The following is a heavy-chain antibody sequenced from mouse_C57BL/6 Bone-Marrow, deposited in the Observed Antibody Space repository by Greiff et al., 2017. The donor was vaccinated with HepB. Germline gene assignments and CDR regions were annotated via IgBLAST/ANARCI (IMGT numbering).Heavy chain of an antibody. CDR3: ARDLLWRAY. J-gene: IGHJ3*01. V-gene: IGHV1-64*01. Sequence: VQLQESGAELVKPGASVKLSCKASGYTFTSYWMHWVKQRPGQGLEWIGMIHPNSGSTNYNEKFKSKATLTVDKSSSTAYMQLSSLTSEDSAVYNCARDLLWRAYWGQGTLVTVSA. CDR2: IHPNSGST. CDR1: GYTFTSYW. D-gene: IGHD2-10*01.